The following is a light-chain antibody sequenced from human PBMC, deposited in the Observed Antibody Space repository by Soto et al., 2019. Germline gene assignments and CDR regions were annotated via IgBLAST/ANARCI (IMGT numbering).Light chain of an antibody. CDR1: QSLNDW. CDR2: KAS. V-gene: IGKV1-5*03. J-gene: IGKJ1*01. Sequence: DIQVTQSPSTLSASVGDRVTITCRASQSLNDWLAWYQQKPGKAPKLLIYKASGLESGVPSRFSGSRSGTEFPLTISSLQPDDFATYYCQQYNGYPWTFGQGTKVEIK. CDR3: QQYNGYPWT.